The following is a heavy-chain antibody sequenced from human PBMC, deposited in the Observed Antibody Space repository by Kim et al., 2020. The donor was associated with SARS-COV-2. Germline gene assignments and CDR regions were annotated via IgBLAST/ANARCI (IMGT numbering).Heavy chain of an antibody. CDR3: ARDSSGYGSYYYGMDV. Sequence: SETLSLTCTVSGGSISSHYWSWIRQPAGKGLEWIGRIYTSGSTNYNPSLKSRVTMSVDTSKNQFSLKLSSVTAADTAVYYCARDSSGYGSYYYGMDVWGQGTTVTVSS. V-gene: IGHV4-4*07. D-gene: IGHD3-22*01. CDR1: GGSISSHY. CDR2: IYTSGST. J-gene: IGHJ6*02.